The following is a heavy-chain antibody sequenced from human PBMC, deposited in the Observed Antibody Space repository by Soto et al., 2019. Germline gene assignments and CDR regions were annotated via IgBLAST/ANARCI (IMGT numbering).Heavy chain of an antibody. CDR1: GFTFSSYA. Sequence: GGSLRLSCAASGFTFSSYAMSWVRQAPGKGLEWVSAISGSGGSTYYADSVKGRFTISRDNSKNTLYLQMNSLRAEDTAVYYCARQGKALYPAGDYYMDVWGKGTTVTVSS. CDR2: ISGSGGST. J-gene: IGHJ6*03. CDR3: ARQGKALYPAGDYYMDV. V-gene: IGHV3-23*01. D-gene: IGHD2-8*01.